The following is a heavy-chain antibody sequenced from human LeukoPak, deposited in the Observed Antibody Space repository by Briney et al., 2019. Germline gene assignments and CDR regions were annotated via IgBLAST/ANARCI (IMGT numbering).Heavy chain of an antibody. J-gene: IGHJ6*02. V-gene: IGHV3-11*01. Sequence: GGSLRLSCAASGFTFSDYYMSWIRQAPGKGLEWVSYISCGGTTYYADSVKGRFTISRDNAKNSLFLQTNSLRGEDTAVYYCARYYGSGFMDVWGQGTTVTVS. CDR1: GFTFSDYY. CDR3: ARYYGSGFMDV. CDR2: ISCGGTT. D-gene: IGHD3-10*01.